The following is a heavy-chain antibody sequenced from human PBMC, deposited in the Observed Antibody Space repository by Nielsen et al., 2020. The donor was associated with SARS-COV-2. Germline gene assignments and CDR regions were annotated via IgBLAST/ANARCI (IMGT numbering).Heavy chain of an antibody. Sequence: GESLKISCAASGFTFSSYGMHWVRQAPGKGLEWVAVIWYDGSNKYYADSVKGRFTISRDNSKNTLYLQMNSLRAEGTAVYYCARESGYSFDYWGQGTLVTVSS. V-gene: IGHV3-33*01. D-gene: IGHD3-22*01. CDR3: ARESGYSFDY. CDR2: IWYDGSNK. J-gene: IGHJ4*02. CDR1: GFTFSSYG.